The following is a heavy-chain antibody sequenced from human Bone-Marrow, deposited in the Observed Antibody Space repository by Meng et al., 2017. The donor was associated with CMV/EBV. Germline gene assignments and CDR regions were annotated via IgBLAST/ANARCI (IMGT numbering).Heavy chain of an antibody. D-gene: IGHD3-3*01. Sequence: GGSLRLSCAASGFTFSSYWMHWVRQAPGKGLVWVSRINSDGSSTSYADSVKGRFTISRDNAKNTLYLQMNSLRAEDTAVYYCARVGDFWSGYDAFDIWGQGTMVTVS. CDR2: INSDGSST. V-gene: IGHV3-74*01. CDR1: GFTFSSYW. CDR3: ARVGDFWSGYDAFDI. J-gene: IGHJ3*02.